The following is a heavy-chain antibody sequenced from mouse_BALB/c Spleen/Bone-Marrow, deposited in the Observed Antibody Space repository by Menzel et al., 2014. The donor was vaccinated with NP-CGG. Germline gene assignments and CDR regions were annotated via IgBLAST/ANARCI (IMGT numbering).Heavy chain of an antibody. CDR1: GFDFSRYW. CDR3: ARLGYYGSFAY. CDR2: INPDSSTI. Sequence: EVQGVESGGGPVQPGGSLRLSCAASGFDFSRYWMSWVRQAPGKGLEWIGEINPDSSTINYTPSLKDKFIISRDNAKNTLYLQMSKVRSEDTALYYCARLGYYGSFAYWGQGTLVTVSA. J-gene: IGHJ3*01. V-gene: IGHV4-1*02. D-gene: IGHD1-2*01.